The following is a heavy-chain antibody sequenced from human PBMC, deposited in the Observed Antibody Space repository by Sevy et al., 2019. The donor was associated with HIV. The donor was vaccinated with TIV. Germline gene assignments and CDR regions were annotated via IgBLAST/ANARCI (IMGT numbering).Heavy chain of an antibody. CDR1: GGSISNYY. D-gene: IGHD3-10*01. CDR3: ARPYRSGSYYKWAY. J-gene: IGHJ4*02. V-gene: IGHV4-59*12. CDR2: IYYSGST. Sequence: SETLSLTCTVSGGSISNYYWSWIRQPPGKRLEWIGYIYYSGSTNYNPSLESRVTISVDTSKNQFSLKLSSVIAADTAVYYCARPYRSGSYYKWAYWGQGTLVTVSS.